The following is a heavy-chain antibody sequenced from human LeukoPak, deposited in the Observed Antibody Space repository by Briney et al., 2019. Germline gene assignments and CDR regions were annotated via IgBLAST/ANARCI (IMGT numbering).Heavy chain of an antibody. Sequence: GGTLRLSCAASGFTFSSYGMTWVRQAPGKGLEWVSSISGSGSGGSTYYADSVKGRFTISRDNSKNSLYLQMNSLRTEDTALYYCAKAPKSNYYDSSGYYYPRPYFQHWGQGTLVTVSS. D-gene: IGHD3-22*01. CDR1: GFTFSSYG. CDR3: AKAPKSNYYDSSGYYYPRPYFQH. V-gene: IGHV3-23*01. CDR2: ISGSGSGGST. J-gene: IGHJ1*01.